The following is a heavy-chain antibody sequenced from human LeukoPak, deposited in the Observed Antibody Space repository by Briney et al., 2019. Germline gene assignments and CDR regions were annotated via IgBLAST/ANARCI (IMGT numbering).Heavy chain of an antibody. V-gene: IGHV3-74*01. Sequence: GGSLRLSCAASGNYWMHWVRQVPGKGLVWVSHINSDGSWTSYADSVKGRFTISKDNAKNTVYLQINSLRAEDTAVYYCAKEATAMPENWFDPWGQGTLVTVSS. CDR1: GNYW. J-gene: IGHJ5*02. D-gene: IGHD5-18*01. CDR2: INSDGSWT. CDR3: AKEATAMPENWFDP.